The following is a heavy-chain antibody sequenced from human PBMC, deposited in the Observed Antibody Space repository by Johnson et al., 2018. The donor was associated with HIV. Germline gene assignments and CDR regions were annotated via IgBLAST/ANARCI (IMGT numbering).Heavy chain of an antibody. CDR3: ARGAMTMTQKGAFDV. Sequence: VQLVESGGGLVQPGGSLRLSCAASGFTFDDYAMHWVRQAPGKGLEWVANIRQDGSATYSVNSVKGRFTISRDNAKSSLHVEMNSLRAEDTAVYHCARGAMTMTQKGAFDVWGQGTMVTVSS. CDR1: GFTFDDYA. J-gene: IGHJ3*01. V-gene: IGHV3-7*01. CDR2: IRQDGSAT.